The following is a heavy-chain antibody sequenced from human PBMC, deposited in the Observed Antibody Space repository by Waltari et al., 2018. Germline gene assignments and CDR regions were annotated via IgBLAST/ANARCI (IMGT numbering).Heavy chain of an antibody. CDR1: GVTLGTEG. CDR2: IQYDGSIK. Sequence: QVHVVESGGGVVQPGGSLRLSCAASGVTLGTEGLHWVRQAPGKGLEWVAVIQYDGSIKNYVDSVKGRFTISRENSKNTLYLEMKSLRAEDTAVYYCAREYSRICFHALDGWGQGTAVTISS. V-gene: IGHV3-33*05. J-gene: IGHJ6*02. D-gene: IGHD6-13*01. CDR3: AREYSRICFHALDG.